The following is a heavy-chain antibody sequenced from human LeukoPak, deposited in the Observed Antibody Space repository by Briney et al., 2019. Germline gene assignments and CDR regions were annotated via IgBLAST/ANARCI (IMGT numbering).Heavy chain of an antibody. D-gene: IGHD5-18*01. CDR3: AKDAGGYTYGLSLHY. CDR2: IRYDASDK. V-gene: IGHV3-30*02. Sequence: PGRSLRLSCAASGFTFSSYAMHWVRQAPGKGLEWVAFIRYDASDKYYADSVKGRFTISRDNSKNTLYLQMNSLRPEDTAVYYCAKDAGGYTYGLSLHYWGQGTLVTVSS. CDR1: GFTFSSYA. J-gene: IGHJ4*02.